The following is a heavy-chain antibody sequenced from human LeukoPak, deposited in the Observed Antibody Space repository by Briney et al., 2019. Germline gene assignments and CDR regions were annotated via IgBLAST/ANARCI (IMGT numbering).Heavy chain of an antibody. CDR3: ATDIHDILTGYRHIDY. V-gene: IGHV4-39*02. CDR2: IYYSGST. J-gene: IGHJ4*02. D-gene: IGHD3-9*01. CDR1: GGSISSSSYY. Sequence: SETLSLTCTVSGGSISSSSYYWGWIRQPPGKGLEWIGSIYYSGSTYYNPSLKSRVTISVDTSKNQFSLKLSSVTAADTAVYYCATDIHDILTGYRHIDYWGQGTLVTVSS.